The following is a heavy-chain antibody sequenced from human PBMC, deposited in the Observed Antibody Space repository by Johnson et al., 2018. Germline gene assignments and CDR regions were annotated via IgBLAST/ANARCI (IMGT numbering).Heavy chain of an antibody. J-gene: IGHJ3*02. V-gene: IGHV1-69*01. CDR2: IIPIFGTA. CDR1: GGVWRRLA. CDR3: AKPEPNHDALDI. Sequence: GGVWRRLAPAWVRQAPGQGLEWMGGIIPIFGTANYAQKFQGRVTITADESTSTAYMALSSLRSEDTAVYYCAKPEPNHDALDIWGQGTMVTVSS. D-gene: IGHD1-14*01.